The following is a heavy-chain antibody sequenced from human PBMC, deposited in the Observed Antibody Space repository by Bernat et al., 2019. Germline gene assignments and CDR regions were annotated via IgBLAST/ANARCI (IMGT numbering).Heavy chain of an antibody. D-gene: IGHD3-22*01. CDR1: GFTFSSYA. CDR2: ISGSGGST. CDR3: EKASYDTGGFYLNDY. V-gene: IGHV3-23*01. J-gene: IGHJ4*02. Sequence: EVQLLESGGGLVQSGGSLRLSCAASGFTFSSYAMTWVRQAPGKGLEWVSVISGSGGSTYYADSVKGRFTISRDNSKSTLYLQLNSLRAEDTAIYYCEKASYDTGGFYLNDYWGQGTLVTVSS.